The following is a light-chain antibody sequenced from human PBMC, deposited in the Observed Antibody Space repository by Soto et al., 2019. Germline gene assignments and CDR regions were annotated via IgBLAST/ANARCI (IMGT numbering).Light chain of an antibody. CDR2: KAS. V-gene: IGKV1-5*03. CDR1: QSISDL. CDR3: QQYNGYWT. Sequence: GDRVTITCRASQSISDLLAWYQQKPGKAPKLLIYKASSLKSGVPSRLSGSVSGTEYTLTISSLQPDDFATYYCQQYNGYWTFGQGTKVEIK. J-gene: IGKJ1*01.